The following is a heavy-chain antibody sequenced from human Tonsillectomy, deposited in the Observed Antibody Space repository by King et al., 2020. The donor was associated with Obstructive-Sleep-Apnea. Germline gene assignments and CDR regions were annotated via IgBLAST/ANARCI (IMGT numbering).Heavy chain of an antibody. V-gene: IGHV4-31*03. Sequence: LQLQESGPGLVKPSQTLSLTCTVSGGSISSGGYYWSWIRQHPGKGLEWIGYIYYSGSTDYNPSLKNRVTIPVDTSKNQFSLKLCSVTAADTAVYYCARAGSWETVPDFDYWGQGTLVTVSS. CDR2: IYYSGST. CDR3: ARAGSWETVPDFDY. D-gene: IGHD1-26*01. J-gene: IGHJ4*02. CDR1: GGSISSGGYY.